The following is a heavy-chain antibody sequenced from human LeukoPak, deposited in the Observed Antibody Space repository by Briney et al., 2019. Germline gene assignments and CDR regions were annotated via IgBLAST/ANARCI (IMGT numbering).Heavy chain of an antibody. V-gene: IGHV3-23*01. CDR3: AKGYGNFDY. CDR1: GFTFSSSA. D-gene: IGHD4-17*01. Sequence: GGSLRLSCAASGFTFSSSAMSWVRQAPGKGLEWVSSISGSGSGGSTYYADSVKGRFTISRDNSKNTLYLQMNSLRAEDTAVYYCAKGYGNFDYWGQGTLVTVSS. CDR2: ISGSGSGGST. J-gene: IGHJ4*02.